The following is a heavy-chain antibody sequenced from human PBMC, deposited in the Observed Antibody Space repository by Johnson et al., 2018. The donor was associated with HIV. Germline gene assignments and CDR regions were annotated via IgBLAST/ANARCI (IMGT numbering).Heavy chain of an antibody. Sequence: VLLVESGGGLVQPGGSLRLSCAASGFTVSSNYMSWVRQAPGKGLEWVSVIYSGGSTYYADSVKGRFTISRDNSKNTLYLQMNSLRAEDTAVYYCAKAVAARPQGNDGAFDIWGQGTMVTVSS. V-gene: IGHV3-66*02. D-gene: IGHD6-6*01. J-gene: IGHJ3*02. CDR2: IYSGGST. CDR3: AKAVAARPQGNDGAFDI. CDR1: GFTVSSNY.